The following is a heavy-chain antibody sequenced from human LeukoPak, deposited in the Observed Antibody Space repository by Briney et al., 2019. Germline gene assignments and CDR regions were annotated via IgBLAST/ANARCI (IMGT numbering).Heavy chain of an antibody. J-gene: IGHJ4*02. V-gene: IGHV3-21*01. CDR3: ARGGSSSGRDY. D-gene: IGHD6-6*01. CDR2: ISSSSSYI. Sequence: GGSLRLSCAASGFTFSSYSMNWVRQAPGKGLEWVSSISSSSSYIYYADSVKGRFTISRDNAKNSLYLQMNSLRAEDTAVYYCARGGSSSGRDYWGQGTLVTVSS. CDR1: GFTFSSYS.